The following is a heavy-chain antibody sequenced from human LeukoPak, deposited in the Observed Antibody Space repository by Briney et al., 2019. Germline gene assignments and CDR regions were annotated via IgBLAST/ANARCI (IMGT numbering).Heavy chain of an antibody. CDR3: TILAGGNSGYRTRFDK. CDR1: GFAFSSSA. D-gene: IGHD3-22*01. CDR2: ICGSGADP. J-gene: IGHJ4*02. V-gene: IGHV3-23*01. Sequence: GGSLTLSCAASGFAFSSSAMSWVRQAAGKGLEWVSTICGSGADPFSADSVKGRCTVSRDNSGKTLYLQMSSRRVEDTASYYCTILAGGNSGYRTRFDKWGQGTRVTVSS.